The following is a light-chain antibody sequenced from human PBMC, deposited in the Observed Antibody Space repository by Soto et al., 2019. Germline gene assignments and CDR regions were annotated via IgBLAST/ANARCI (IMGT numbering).Light chain of an antibody. Sequence: ELVLTQSPATLSLSPGERATLSCRASQFLSSYLAWYQQIPGQPPRLLIYDTSNRVTGIPARFSGSRSGTDFTLTISSLEPEDSAVYYCQQRHMWPITFGQGTRLEIK. J-gene: IGKJ5*01. CDR3: QQRHMWPIT. CDR2: DTS. V-gene: IGKV3-11*01. CDR1: QFLSSY.